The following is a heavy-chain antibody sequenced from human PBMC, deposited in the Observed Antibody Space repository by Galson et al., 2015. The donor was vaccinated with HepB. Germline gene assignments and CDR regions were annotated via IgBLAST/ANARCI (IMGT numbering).Heavy chain of an antibody. Sequence: SVKVSCKASGYTFTSYAMHWVRQAPGQRLEWMGWINAGNGNTKYSQKFQGRVTITRDTSASTAYMELSSLRSEDTAVYYCARYLFAVAPGFDPWGQGTLVTVSS. V-gene: IGHV1-3*01. CDR1: GYTFTSYA. D-gene: IGHD2-21*01. CDR2: INAGNGNT. J-gene: IGHJ5*02. CDR3: ARYLFAVAPGFDP.